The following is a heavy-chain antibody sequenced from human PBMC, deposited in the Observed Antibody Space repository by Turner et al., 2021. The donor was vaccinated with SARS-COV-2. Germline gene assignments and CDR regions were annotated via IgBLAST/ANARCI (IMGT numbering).Heavy chain of an antibody. V-gene: IGHV1-24*01. CDR2: VDPEDGET. CDR3: ATTLVTLIGDWYFDL. CDR1: GYTLTELS. D-gene: IGHD3-22*01. Sequence: QVQLVQSGAAVKKPGASVKVSCKVSGYTLTELSMHWVRQAPGKGLEWMGGVDPEDGETIYAQKCQGRVTMTEDTSTDTAYMDLSSLRSEDTAVYYCATTLVTLIGDWYFDLWGRGTLVTVSS. J-gene: IGHJ2*01.